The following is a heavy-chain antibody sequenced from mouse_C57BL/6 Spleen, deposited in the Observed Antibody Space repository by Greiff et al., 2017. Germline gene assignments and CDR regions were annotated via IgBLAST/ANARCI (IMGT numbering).Heavy chain of an antibody. CDR3: ARADYDGFFAMGD. V-gene: IGHV5S21*01. CDR1: GFTFSSYA. J-gene: IGHJ4*01. D-gene: IGHD2-4*01. Sequence: DVHLVESGEGLVKPGGSLKLSCAASGFTFSSYAMSWVRQTPEKRLEWVAYISSGGDYIYYADTVKGRFTISRDNARNTLYLQMSSLKSEDTAMYYCARADYDGFFAMGDWGQGTSVTV. CDR2: ISSGGDYI.